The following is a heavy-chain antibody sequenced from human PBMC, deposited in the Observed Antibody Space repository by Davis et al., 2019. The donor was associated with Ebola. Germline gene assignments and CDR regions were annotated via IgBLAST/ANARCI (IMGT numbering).Heavy chain of an antibody. V-gene: IGHV1-18*04. CDR2: ISPYNGNT. J-gene: IGHJ4*02. CDR1: GYTFTTYT. Sequence: AASVKVSCKASGYTFTTYTFTWVRQAPGQGLEWMGWISPYNGNTNYAQKLQGRVTMTTDTSTSTAYMELRGLRSDDTAVYYCARIEGVIAGEVDYWGQGTLVTVSS. CDR3: ARIEGVIAGEVDY. D-gene: IGHD2/OR15-2a*01.